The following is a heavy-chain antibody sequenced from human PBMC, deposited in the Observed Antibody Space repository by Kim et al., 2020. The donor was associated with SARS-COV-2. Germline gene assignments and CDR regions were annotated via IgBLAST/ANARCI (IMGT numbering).Heavy chain of an antibody. D-gene: IGHD6-13*01. J-gene: IGHJ4*01. CDR1: GFTFSDYY. Sequence: GGSLRLSCAASGFTFSDYYMSWIRQAPGKGLEWVSYISSGIDYTNYADSLKGRFTISRDNAKNSLYLQMNSLRADDTAVYYCARVSLGSSSWYYFDYWG. CDR3: ARVSLGSSSWYYFDY. V-gene: IGHV3-11*05. CDR2: ISSGIDYT.